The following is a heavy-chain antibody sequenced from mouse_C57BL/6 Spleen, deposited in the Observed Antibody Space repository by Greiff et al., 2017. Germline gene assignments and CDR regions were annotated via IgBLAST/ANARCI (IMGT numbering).Heavy chain of an antibody. V-gene: IGHV1-31*01. CDR3: ARRYVNYDYYAMDY. J-gene: IGHJ4*01. CDR2: IYPYNGVS. Sequence: VKLQQSGPELVKPGASVKISCKASGYSFTGYYMHWVKQSHGNILDWIGYIYPYNGVSSYNQKVKGKATLTVDKSSSTAYMELRSLTSEDSAVYYCARRYVNYDYYAMDYWGQGTSVTVSA. CDR1: GYSFTGYY. D-gene: IGHD2-1*01.